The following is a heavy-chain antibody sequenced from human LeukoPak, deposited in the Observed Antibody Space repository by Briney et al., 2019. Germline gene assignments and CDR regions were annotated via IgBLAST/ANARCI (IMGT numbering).Heavy chain of an antibody. Sequence: GASVNVSCKASGGTFSRYAISWVRHAPGQGLEWMGGIIPIFGTANYAQKFQGRVTITADESTSTAYMEVSSLRSEDTAVYYCARAYSGYDFFDYWGQGILVTVSS. CDR3: ARAYSGYDFFDY. CDR2: IIPIFGTA. D-gene: IGHD5-12*01. V-gene: IGHV1-69*13. CDR1: GGTFSRYA. J-gene: IGHJ4*02.